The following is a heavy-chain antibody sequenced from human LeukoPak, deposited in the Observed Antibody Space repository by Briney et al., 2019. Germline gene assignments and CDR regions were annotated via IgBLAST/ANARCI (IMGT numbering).Heavy chain of an antibody. CDR3: AMSYGSGSYHGC. CDR1: GFTFSSYS. J-gene: IGHJ4*02. Sequence: GGSLRLSCAASGFTFSSYSMNWVRQAPGKGLEWVSSISSSSSYIYYADSVKGRFTISRDNAKNSLYLQMNSLRAEDTAVYYCAMSYGSGSYHGCWGQGTLVTVSS. CDR2: ISSSSSYI. V-gene: IGHV3-21*01. D-gene: IGHD3-10*01.